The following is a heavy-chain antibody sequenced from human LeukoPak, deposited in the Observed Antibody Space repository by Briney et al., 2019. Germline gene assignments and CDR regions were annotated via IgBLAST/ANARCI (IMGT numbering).Heavy chain of an antibody. D-gene: IGHD2-2*01. Sequence: PSETLSLTCTVSGGSISSYYWSWIRQPPGKGLEWIGYIYYSGSTNDNPSLKSRVTISVDTSKNQFSLKLSSVTAADTAVYYCAREGSTSSFDPWGQGTLVTVSS. V-gene: IGHV4-59*01. CDR1: GGSISSYY. CDR3: AREGSTSSFDP. J-gene: IGHJ5*02. CDR2: IYYSGST.